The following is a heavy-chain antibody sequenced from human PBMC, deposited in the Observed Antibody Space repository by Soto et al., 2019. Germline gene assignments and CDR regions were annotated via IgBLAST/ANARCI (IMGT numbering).Heavy chain of an antibody. CDR1: GCSFTSYW. D-gene: IGHD2-2*01. CDR2: IYPGDSDT. Sequence: GESLKISCKGSGCSFTSYWIGWVRQMPGKGLEWMGIIYPGDSDTRYSPSFQGQVTISADKSISTAYLQWSSLKASDTAMYYCARHGVVVPAANYYYYYGMDVWGQGTTVTVSS. J-gene: IGHJ6*02. V-gene: IGHV5-51*01. CDR3: ARHGVVVPAANYYYYYGMDV.